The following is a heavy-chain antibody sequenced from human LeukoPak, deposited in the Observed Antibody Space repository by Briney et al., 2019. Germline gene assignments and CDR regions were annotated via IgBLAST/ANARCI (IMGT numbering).Heavy chain of an antibody. CDR2: ISGSGDNT. D-gene: IGHD6-19*01. CDR3: AKGSGDSSAWFQLFDY. V-gene: IGHV3-23*01. Sequence: GGSLRLSCAASGFTFSSYGMSWVRQAPGKGLEWVSAISGSGDNTYYADSVKGRFTISRDNSKNTLYLQMNNLRAEDTAVYYCAKGSGDSSAWFQLFDYWGQGTLVTVSS. J-gene: IGHJ4*02. CDR1: GFTFSSYG.